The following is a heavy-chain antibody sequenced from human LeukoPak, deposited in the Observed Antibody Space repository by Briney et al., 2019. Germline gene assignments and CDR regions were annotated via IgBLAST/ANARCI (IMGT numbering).Heavy chain of an antibody. D-gene: IGHD6-13*01. Sequence: PSETLSLTCTVSGGSIRSYYWSWIRQPPGKGLEWIGYIFYSGGANYNPSLKSRVTISVGTSKNQFSLKLTSVTAADTAVYYCARVYYSNSYDYWYFDLWGRGTLVTVSS. CDR1: GGSIRSYY. V-gene: IGHV4-59*01. J-gene: IGHJ2*01. CDR3: ARVYYSNSYDYWYFDL. CDR2: IFYSGGA.